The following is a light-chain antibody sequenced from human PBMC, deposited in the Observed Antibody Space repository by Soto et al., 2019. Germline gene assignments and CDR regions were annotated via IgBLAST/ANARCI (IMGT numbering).Light chain of an antibody. J-gene: IGKJ1*01. CDR3: QQYGSSLTWT. Sequence: EIVLTQSPGTPSLSPGERATLSCRASQSVSSSYLAWYQQKPGQAPRLLIYGASSRATGIPDRFSGSGSGTDFTLTISRREPEDLAVYYCQQYGSSLTWTFGQGTKLEIK. V-gene: IGKV3-20*01. CDR1: QSVSSSY. CDR2: GAS.